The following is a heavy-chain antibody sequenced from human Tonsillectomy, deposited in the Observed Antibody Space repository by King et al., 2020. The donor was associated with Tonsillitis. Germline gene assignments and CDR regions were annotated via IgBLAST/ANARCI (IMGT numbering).Heavy chain of an antibody. D-gene: IGHD6-6*01. CDR2: ISGRGGRT. Sequence: VQLVESGGGLVQPGGSLRLSCAASGFVFSDNAMTWVRQAPGTGLEWGSSISGRGGRTHYADSVKDRFTVSRDNSKNTLYLQMNTLRADDAAVYYCTKDFSSAYWGQGTLVTVSS. V-gene: IGHV3-23*04. CDR1: GFVFSDNA. J-gene: IGHJ4*02. CDR3: TKDFSSAY.